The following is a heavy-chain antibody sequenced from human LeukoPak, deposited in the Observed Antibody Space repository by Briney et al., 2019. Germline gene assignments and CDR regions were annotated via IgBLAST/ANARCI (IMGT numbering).Heavy chain of an antibody. J-gene: IGHJ4*02. D-gene: IGHD3-22*01. CDR3: AKTGGTGYYDNSGYYYFDS. Sequence: GGSLRLSCAASGFTFTDYAMNWVRQAPGKGLEWVSAVSASSGSTYYADSVKGRFTISRDNSKNTLYLQMNSLGAEATAVYYCAKTGGTGYYDNSGYYYFDSWGQGTLVTVSS. V-gene: IGHV3-23*01. CDR1: GFTFTDYA. CDR2: VSASSGST.